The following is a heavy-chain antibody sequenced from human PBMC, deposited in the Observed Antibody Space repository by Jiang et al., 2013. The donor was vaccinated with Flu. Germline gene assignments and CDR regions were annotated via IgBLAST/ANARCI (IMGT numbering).Heavy chain of an antibody. CDR1: GFTFSSYG. CDR3: ARDKGWWSHGNYHYYGLDV. D-gene: IGHD3-16*01. Sequence: VQLVESGGGVVRPGRSLRLSCAASGFTFSSYGMHWVRQAPGKGLEWVAVIWYDGSNKYYADSVKGRFTISRDNSKNTLYLQMNSLRAEDTAVYYCARDKGWWSHGNYHYYGLDVWGQGTTVIVSS. V-gene: IGHV3-33*01. CDR2: IWYDGSNK. J-gene: IGHJ6*02.